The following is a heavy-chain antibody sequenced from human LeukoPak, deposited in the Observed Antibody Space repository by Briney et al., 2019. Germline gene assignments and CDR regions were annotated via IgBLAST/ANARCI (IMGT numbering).Heavy chain of an antibody. J-gene: IGHJ4*02. CDR3: AKCGNSGCHLIDY. Sequence: AGGSLRLSCAASGFTFSGYWMHWVRQASGTGLEWVSSISGSGDRTYYADSVKGRFTISRDNSKSTLYLQMDSLRAEDTAVYYCAKCGNSGCHLIDYWGQGTLVTVSS. CDR1: GFTFSGYW. D-gene: IGHD5-12*01. V-gene: IGHV3-23*01. CDR2: ISGSGDRT.